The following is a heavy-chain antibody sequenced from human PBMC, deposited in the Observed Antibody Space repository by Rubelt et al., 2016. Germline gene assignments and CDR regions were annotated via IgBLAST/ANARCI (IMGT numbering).Heavy chain of an antibody. CDR3: AKTGTRTKNS. J-gene: IGHJ4*02. D-gene: IGHD1-7*01. CDR2: INAGNGNT. V-gene: IGHV1-3*01. CDR1: GYTFTSYA. Sequence: QVQLVQSGSELKKPGASVKVSCKASGYTFTSYAMHWVRQAPGQRLEWMGWINAGNGNTKYSQKFHSRATITRDTAASTAYMELSRLRSEDTAVYYCAKTGTRTKNSWGQGTLVTVSS.